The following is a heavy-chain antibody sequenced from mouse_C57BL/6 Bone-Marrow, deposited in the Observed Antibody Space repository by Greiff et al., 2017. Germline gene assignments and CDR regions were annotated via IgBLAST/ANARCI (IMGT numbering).Heavy chain of an antibody. CDR2: IYPGSGST. V-gene: IGHV1-55*01. D-gene: IGHD1-1*01. J-gene: IGHJ3*01. Sequence: VQLQQSGAELVKPGASVKMSCKASGYTFTSYWITWVKQRPGQGLEWIGDIYPGSGSTNYNEKFKSKATLTVDTSSSTAYMQLSSLTSEESAVYYCARDHYGSPWFAYWGQGTLVTVSA. CDR1: GYTFTSYW. CDR3: ARDHYGSPWFAY.